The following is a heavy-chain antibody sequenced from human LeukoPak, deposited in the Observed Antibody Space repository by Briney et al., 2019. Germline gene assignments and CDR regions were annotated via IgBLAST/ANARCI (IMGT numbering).Heavy chain of an antibody. CDR1: GFTFSSYA. CDR3: GRSMDV. V-gene: IGHV3-7*03. Sequence: GGSLRLSCAASGFTFSSYAMNWVRQAPGKGLEWVANIKQDGSEKYYVGSVKGRFTISRDNAKNSLYLQMNSLRAEDTAVYYCGRSMDVWGQGTTVTVSS. J-gene: IGHJ6*02. CDR2: IKQDGSEK.